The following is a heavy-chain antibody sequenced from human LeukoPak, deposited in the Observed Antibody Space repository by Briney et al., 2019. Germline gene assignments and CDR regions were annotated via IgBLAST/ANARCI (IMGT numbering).Heavy chain of an antibody. J-gene: IGHJ6*02. D-gene: IGHD2-2*01. CDR2: IWYDGSNK. Sequence: QSGGSLRLSCAASGFTFSSYGMHWVRQAPGKGLEWVAVIWYDGSNKYYADSVKGRFTISRDNSKNTLYLQMNSLRAEDTAVYYCARNGDCSSTSCYLETYFGMDVWGQGTTVTVSS. CDR3: ARNGDCSSTSCYLETYFGMDV. CDR1: GFTFSSYG. V-gene: IGHV3-30*19.